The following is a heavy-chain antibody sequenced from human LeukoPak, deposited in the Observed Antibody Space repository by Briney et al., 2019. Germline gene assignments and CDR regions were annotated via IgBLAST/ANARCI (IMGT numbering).Heavy chain of an antibody. CDR3: ARAPSWNYNRYYYYYVDV. CDR1: GYTFTNFD. J-gene: IGHJ6*03. Sequence: ASVKVSCKTSGYTFTNFDINWVQQASGHGLEWMGWMNPNSGNTGYAQKFQGRVTITRNTSISTAYMELSSLRSEDTAVYYCARAPSWNYNRYYYYYVDVWGRGTTVTVSS. D-gene: IGHD1-7*01. CDR2: MNPNSGNT. V-gene: IGHV1-8*03.